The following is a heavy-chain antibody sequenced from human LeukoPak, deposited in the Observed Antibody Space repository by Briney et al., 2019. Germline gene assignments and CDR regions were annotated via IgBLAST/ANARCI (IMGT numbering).Heavy chain of an antibody. CDR3: ARDNTELMWIQPYFDY. Sequence: ASVKVSCKASGYTFTGYYMHRVRQAPGQGLEWMGWINPNSGGTNYAQKFQGRVTMTRDTSISTAYMELSRLRSDDTAVYYCARDNTELMWIQPYFDYWGQGTLVTVSS. V-gene: IGHV1-2*02. J-gene: IGHJ4*02. CDR1: GYTFTGYY. D-gene: IGHD5-18*01. CDR2: INPNSGGT.